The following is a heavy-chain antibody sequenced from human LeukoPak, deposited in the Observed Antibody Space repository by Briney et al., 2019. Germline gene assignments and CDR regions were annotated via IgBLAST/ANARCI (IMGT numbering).Heavy chain of an antibody. J-gene: IGHJ4*02. CDR1: GFTYSNYW. V-gene: IGHV3-74*01. CDR2: INSDATST. CDR3: ATSLYSGTKLDY. D-gene: IGHD1-26*01. Sequence: PGGSLRLSCAASGFTYSNYWMHWVGQTPGKGLVWVSRINSDATSTSYADSVKGRFTISRDRAKNTLYLQMNGLRADDTAVYHCATSLYSGTKLDYWGQGTLVTVSS.